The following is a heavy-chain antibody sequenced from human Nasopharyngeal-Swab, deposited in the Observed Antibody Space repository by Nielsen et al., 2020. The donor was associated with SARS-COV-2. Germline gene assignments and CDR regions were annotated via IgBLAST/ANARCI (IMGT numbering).Heavy chain of an antibody. D-gene: IGHD5-18*01. Sequence: GESLKISCAASGFTFSSYAMSWVRQAPGKGLAWVSAISGSGGSTYSADSVKGRFTISRDNSKNTLYLQLNSLRAEDTAVYYCANTGGYSVVLDYWGQGTLVTVSS. CDR1: GFTFSSYA. V-gene: IGHV3-23*01. CDR3: ANTGGYSVVLDY. CDR2: ISGSGGST. J-gene: IGHJ4*02.